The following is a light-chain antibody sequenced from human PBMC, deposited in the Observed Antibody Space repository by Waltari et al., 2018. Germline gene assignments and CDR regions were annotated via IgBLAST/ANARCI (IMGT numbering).Light chain of an antibody. CDR3: QQDYNYPLT. Sequence: IQMTQSPSSVSASVGDRVTITCRASQGVRNDLGWYQQKPGKAPKLLIYAASSLQSGVPSRFSGSGSGTDFTLTISSLQPEDFATYYCQQDYNYPLTFGGGTKVEIK. V-gene: IGKV1-6*01. CDR1: QGVRND. J-gene: IGKJ4*01. CDR2: AAS.